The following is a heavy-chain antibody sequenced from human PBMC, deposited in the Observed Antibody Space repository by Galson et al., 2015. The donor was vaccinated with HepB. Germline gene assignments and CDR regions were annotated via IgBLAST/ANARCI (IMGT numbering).Heavy chain of an antibody. D-gene: IGHD1-26*01. V-gene: IGHV3-53*01. Sequence: SLRLSCAASGFTVSSNYMNWVRQAPGKGLEWVSVIYSGGSTYYADSVKGRFTISRGNSKNTLYLQMNNLRAEDTAVYYCARDPNGSYFFDYWGQGTLVTVSS. J-gene: IGHJ4*02. CDR3: ARDPNGSYFFDY. CDR2: IYSGGST. CDR1: GFTVSSNY.